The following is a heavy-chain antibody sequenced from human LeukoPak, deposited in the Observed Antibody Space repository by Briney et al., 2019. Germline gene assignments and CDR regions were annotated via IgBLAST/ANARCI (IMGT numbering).Heavy chain of an antibody. J-gene: IGHJ4*02. V-gene: IGHV4-31*03. D-gene: IGHD5-12*01. CDR2: IYYSGNT. CDR1: GASISSGGYY. CDR3: ARDRMATMLFDY. Sequence: SETLSLTCTVSGASISSGGYYWSWIRERPGKGLEWIGHIYYSGNTYYNPSLKSRITISVDASKNQFSLKLNSVTAADTAVYYCARDRMATMLFDYWGQGTLVTVSS.